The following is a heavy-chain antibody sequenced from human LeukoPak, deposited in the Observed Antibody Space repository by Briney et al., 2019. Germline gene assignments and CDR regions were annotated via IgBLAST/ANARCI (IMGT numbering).Heavy chain of an antibody. D-gene: IGHD5-12*01. V-gene: IGHV4-4*07. CDR3: ASGSSGYDP. CDR2: IYSSGTT. J-gene: IGHJ5*02. CDR1: GGSISNYY. Sequence: SETLSLTFTVSGGSISNYYWSWIRQPAGKGLEWIGRIYSSGTTIYNPSLKSRVTMSVDTSKNQFSLKLSSVTAADTAVYVCASGSSGYDPWGQGTLVTVSS.